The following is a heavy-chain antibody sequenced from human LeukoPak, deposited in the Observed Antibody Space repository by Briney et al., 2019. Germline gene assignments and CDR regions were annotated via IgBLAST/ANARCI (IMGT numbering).Heavy chain of an antibody. Sequence: GGSLRLSCAASGFTFSGYAMSWVRQAPGKGLEWVSSISGSADTTYYADSVKGRFAISRDNSKNTVYLQMNSLRAEDTAFYYCARDSKEVHLAHDWFDPWGQGTLVTISA. V-gene: IGHV3-23*01. CDR2: ISGSADTT. J-gene: IGHJ5*02. D-gene: IGHD2/OR15-2a*01. CDR3: ARDSKEVHLAHDWFDP. CDR1: GFTFSGYA.